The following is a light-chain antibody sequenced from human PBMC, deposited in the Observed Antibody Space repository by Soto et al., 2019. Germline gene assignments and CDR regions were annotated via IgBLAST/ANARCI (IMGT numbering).Light chain of an antibody. CDR1: QSIASSY. J-gene: IGKJ3*01. CDR3: QHYGTSPFT. CDR2: GTS. V-gene: IGKV3-20*01. Sequence: PGARATLSCRASQSIASSYFGWYQQKPGQAPRLLIYGTSSRATGIPDRFSGSGSGTDFTLTITRLEPEDVAVYYCQHYGTSPFTFGPGTKVEIK.